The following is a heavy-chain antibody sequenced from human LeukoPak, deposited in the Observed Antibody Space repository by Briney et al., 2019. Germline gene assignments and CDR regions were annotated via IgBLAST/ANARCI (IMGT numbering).Heavy chain of an antibody. D-gene: IGHD1-26*01. J-gene: IGHJ3*02. V-gene: IGHV3-23*01. CDR3: AKDRAGDSGSYYDAFDI. CDR2: ISGSGGST. Sequence: PGGSLRLSCAASGFTFSSYAMSWVRQAPGKGLEWVSAISGSGGSTYYADSVKGRFTISRDNSKNTLYLQMNSLRAEDTAVYYCAKDRAGDSGSYYDAFDIWGQATMVTVSS. CDR1: GFTFSSYA.